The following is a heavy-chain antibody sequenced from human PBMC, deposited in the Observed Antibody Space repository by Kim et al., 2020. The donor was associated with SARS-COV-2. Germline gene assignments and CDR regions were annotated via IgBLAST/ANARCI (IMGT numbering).Heavy chain of an antibody. J-gene: IGHJ4*02. CDR1: GFTFSSYG. D-gene: IGHD3-16*01. CDR3: ARDSHNFRAKYYDYVWGAKPDDHYY. CDR2: IWYDGSNK. V-gene: IGHV3-33*01. Sequence: GGSLRLSCAASGFTFSSYGMHWVRQAPGKGLEWVAVIWYDGSNKYYADSVKGRFTISRDNSKNTLYLQMNSLRAEDTAVYYCARDSHNFRAKYYDYVWGAKPDDHYYWGQGTLVTVSS.